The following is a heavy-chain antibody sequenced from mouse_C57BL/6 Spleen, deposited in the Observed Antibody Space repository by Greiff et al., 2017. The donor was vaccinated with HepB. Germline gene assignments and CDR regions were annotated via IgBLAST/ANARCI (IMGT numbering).Heavy chain of an antibody. J-gene: IGHJ1*03. CDR2: IDPSDSYT. Sequence: QVQLQQSGAELVKPGASVKLSCKASGYTFTSYWMQWVKQRPGQGLEWIGEIDPSDSYTNYNQKFKGKATLTVDTSSSTAYMQLSSLTSEDSAVYYCARLYDHWYFDVWGTGTTVTVSS. CDR1: GYTFTSYW. D-gene: IGHD1-3*01. V-gene: IGHV1-50*01. CDR3: ARLYDHWYFDV.